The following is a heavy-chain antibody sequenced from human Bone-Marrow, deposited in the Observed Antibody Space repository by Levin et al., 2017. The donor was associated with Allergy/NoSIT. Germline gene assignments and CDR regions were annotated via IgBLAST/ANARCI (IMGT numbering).Heavy chain of an antibody. D-gene: IGHD2-8*01. J-gene: IGHJ4*02. V-gene: IGHV2-5*02. CDR2: IYWDGDE. Sequence: SGPTLVKPPQTLTLTCTLSGLSLSTTGVGVGWIRQPPGKALEWLALIYWDGDERYSPSLKSRLTFIKDTSNNQVVLTMTNMDPVDTATYYCAHALGNGFDYWGPGTLVTVSS. CDR1: GLSLSTTGVG. CDR3: AHALGNGFDY.